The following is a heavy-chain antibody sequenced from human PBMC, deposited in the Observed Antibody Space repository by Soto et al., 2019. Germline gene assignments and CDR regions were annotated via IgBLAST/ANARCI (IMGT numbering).Heavy chain of an antibody. CDR3: ARDAPSIAASHNWFDP. CDR2: IYYSGST. V-gene: IGHV4-59*01. CDR1: GGSISSYY. Sequence: SETRSLTCTVSGGSISSYYWSWIRQPPGKGLEWIGYIYYSGSTNYNPSLKSRVTISVDTSKNQFSLKLSSVTAADTAVYYCARDAPSIAASHNWFDPWGQGTLVTVSS. J-gene: IGHJ5*02. D-gene: IGHD6-6*01.